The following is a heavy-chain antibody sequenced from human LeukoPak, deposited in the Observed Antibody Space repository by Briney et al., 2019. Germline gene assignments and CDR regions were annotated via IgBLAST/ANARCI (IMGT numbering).Heavy chain of an antibody. CDR3: ARDRRWLRGSYGMDV. V-gene: IGHV4-39*07. J-gene: IGHJ6*02. CDR1: GGSISSSSHY. Sequence: SETLSLTCTVSGGSISSSSHYWGWIRQPPGKGLEWIGSIYYSGSTYHNPSLKSRVTISVDTSKNQFSLKLSSVTAADTAVYYCARDRRWLRGSYGMDVWGQGTTVTVSS. CDR2: IYYSGST. D-gene: IGHD5-12*01.